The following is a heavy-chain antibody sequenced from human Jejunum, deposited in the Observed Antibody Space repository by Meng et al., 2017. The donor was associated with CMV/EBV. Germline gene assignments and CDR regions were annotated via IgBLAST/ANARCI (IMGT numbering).Heavy chain of an antibody. D-gene: IGHD1-26*01. J-gene: IGHJ4*02. Sequence: SGSPFTGYNLPWVRQAPGQGLEWLGWINPESGDTDYAQKFQGRVTMTRDTSITTAYMELSRLTSDDTAVYYCARPSGRYIYYFDYWGQGTRVTVSS. V-gene: IGHV1-2*02. CDR2: INPESGDT. CDR3: ARPSGRYIYYFDY. CDR1: GSPFTGYN.